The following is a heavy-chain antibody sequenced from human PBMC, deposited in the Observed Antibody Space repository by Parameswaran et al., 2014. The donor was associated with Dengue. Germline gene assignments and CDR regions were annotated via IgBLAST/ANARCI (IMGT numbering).Heavy chain of an antibody. CDR2: IDWDDDK. CDR3: ARMPGHIAVAPPAVALTYYYYGMDV. J-gene: IGHJ6*02. Sequence: WIRQPPGKALEWLALIDWDDDKYYSTSLKTRLTISKDTSKNQVVLTMTNMDPVDTATYYCARMPGHIAVAPPAVALTYYYYGMDVWGQGTTVTVSS. D-gene: IGHD6-19*01. V-gene: IGHV2-70*01.